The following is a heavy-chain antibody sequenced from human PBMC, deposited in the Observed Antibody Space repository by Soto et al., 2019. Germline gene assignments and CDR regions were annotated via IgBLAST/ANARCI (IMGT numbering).Heavy chain of an antibody. J-gene: IGHJ4*02. D-gene: IGHD3-9*01. Sequence: QVQLVQSGAEVKKPGASVKVSCRASGYTFTNFGISWVRQAPGQGLEWMGWINANNDKTNYGQALQGRVTMTTDTSTSTAYMELRNLRSDDTAVYYCTRDPMTGYFQFDSWGQGTLVTVSS. CDR1: GYTFTNFG. V-gene: IGHV1-18*01. CDR3: TRDPMTGYFQFDS. CDR2: INANNDKT.